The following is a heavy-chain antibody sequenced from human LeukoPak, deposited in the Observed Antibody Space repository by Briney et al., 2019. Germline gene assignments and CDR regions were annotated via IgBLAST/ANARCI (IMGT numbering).Heavy chain of an antibody. CDR3: ARVGYSIAAAGLDY. CDR2: VNSHGSST. J-gene: IGHJ4*02. CDR1: GFTFSSYW. D-gene: IGHD6-13*01. V-gene: IGHV3-74*01. Sequence: GGSLRLSCAAAGFTFSSYWMHSVRQAPGEGLVWVSRVNSHGSSTSYADSVKGRFTITRDNAENTLNLQMHSMRAEDTAVYYCARVGYSIAAAGLDYWGQGTLVTVSS.